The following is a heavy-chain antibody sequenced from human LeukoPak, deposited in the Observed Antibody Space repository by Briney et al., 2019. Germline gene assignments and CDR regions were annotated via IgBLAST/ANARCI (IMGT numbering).Heavy chain of an antibody. CDR2: VSYEGKSQ. J-gene: IGHJ4*02. CDR1: GFTFSNYG. D-gene: IGHD6-13*01. Sequence: GGSLRLSCATSGFTFSNYGMHWVRQAPGKGLEWVAVVSYEGKSQYYADSVRGRFTISRDNSKNTLYLQMNSLRGEDAAVYYCAKEGTAQISTWYDYWGQGTLVTVPS. V-gene: IGHV3-30*18. CDR3: AKEGTAQISTWYDY.